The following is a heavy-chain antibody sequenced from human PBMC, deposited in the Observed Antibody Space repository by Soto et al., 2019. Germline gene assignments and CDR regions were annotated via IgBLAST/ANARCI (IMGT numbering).Heavy chain of an antibody. CDR3: ARGGHVVVVTAAVGS. CDR2: VNPNGGHT. CDR1: GDTFTDYY. D-gene: IGHD2-21*02. Sequence: QVQLVQSGADVKKPGASVKVSCKASGDTFTDYYIHWVRQAPGQGLEWIGTVNPNGGHTTYAQHFLGRMTMTRDPSNRTLYMGLTSLTCEDAAVYYCARGGHVVVVTAAVGSWGQGTIVTVSS. V-gene: IGHV1-46*01. J-gene: IGHJ5*02.